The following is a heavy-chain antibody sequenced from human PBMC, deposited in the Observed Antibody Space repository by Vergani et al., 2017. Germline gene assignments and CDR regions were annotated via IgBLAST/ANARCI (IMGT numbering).Heavy chain of an antibody. CDR3: ARAYGGYDRFDY. J-gene: IGHJ4*01. V-gene: IGHV3-23*01. D-gene: IGHD3-10*01. CDR1: GFIFSTYA. Sequence: EVQLLESAGDVVQPGGSLRLSCTASGFIFSTYAMSWVRQAPGKGLEWVSGISASGGPTDYADSVKGRVTISRDNSKNTLYLQMNSLSVEHTAVYYCARAYGGYDRFDYWCHRALVTASS. CDR2: ISASGGPT.